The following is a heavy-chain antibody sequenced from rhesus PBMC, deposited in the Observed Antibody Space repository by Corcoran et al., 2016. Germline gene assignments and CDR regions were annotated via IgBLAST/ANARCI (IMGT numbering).Heavy chain of an antibody. CDR1: GFPFSSYA. CDR3: TSTHLGTPVDY. CDR2: ISYTGKTI. Sequence: EVQLVESGGGLVQPGGSLRLSCAASGFPFSSYAMRWVRQAPGTGLEWVSYISYTGKTIYDADSVKGRFTISRDNAKNSLSRQMSSLRAEDTAVYYCTSTHLGTPVDYWGQGVLVTVSS. J-gene: IGHJ4*01. D-gene: IGHD1-38*01. V-gene: IGHV3-136*01.